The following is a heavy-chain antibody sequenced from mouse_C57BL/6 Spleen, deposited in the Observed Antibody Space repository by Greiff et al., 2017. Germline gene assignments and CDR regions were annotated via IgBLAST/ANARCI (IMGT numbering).Heavy chain of an antibody. D-gene: IGHD1-1*01. CDR3: ARRPYYYGSSYYFDY. V-gene: IGHV1-42*01. J-gene: IGHJ2*01. Sequence: VQLQQSGPELVKPGASVKISCKASGYSFTGYYMNWVKQSPEKSLEWIGEINPSTGGTTYNQKFKAKATLTVDKSSSTAYMQLKSLTSEDSAVYYCARRPYYYGSSYYFDYWGQGTTLTVSS. CDR2: INPSTGGT. CDR1: GYSFTGYY.